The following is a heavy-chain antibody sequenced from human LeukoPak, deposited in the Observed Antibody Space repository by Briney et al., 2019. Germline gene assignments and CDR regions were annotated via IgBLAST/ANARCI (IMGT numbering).Heavy chain of an antibody. CDR2: IYYSGST. V-gene: IGHV4-39*01. J-gene: IGHJ2*01. D-gene: IGHD4-17*01. Sequence: SETLSLTCNVSGGTISPYYWGWIRQPPGKGLEWIGSIYYSGSTYYNPSLKSRVTVSVDTSKNQFSLKLSSVTAADTAVYYCARRNDYGDYIYWYFDLWGRGTLVTVSS. CDR3: ARRNDYGDYIYWYFDL. CDR1: GGTISPYY.